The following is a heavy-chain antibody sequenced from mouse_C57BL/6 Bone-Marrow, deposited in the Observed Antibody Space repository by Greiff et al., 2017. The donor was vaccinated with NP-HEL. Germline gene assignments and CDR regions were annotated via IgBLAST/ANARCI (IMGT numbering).Heavy chain of an antibody. CDR3: ARHVDY. CDR2: IDPSDSYT. J-gene: IGHJ2*01. V-gene: IGHV1-50*01. Sequence: QVQLQQSGAELVKPGASVKLSCKASGYTFTSYWMQWVKQRPGQGLEWIGEIDPSDSYTNYNQKFKGKATLTVDTSSSTAYMQLSSLTSEDSAVYYCARHVDYWGQGTALTVSA. CDR1: GYTFTSYW.